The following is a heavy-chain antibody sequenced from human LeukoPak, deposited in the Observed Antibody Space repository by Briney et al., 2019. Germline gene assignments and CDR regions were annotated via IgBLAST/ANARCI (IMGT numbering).Heavy chain of an antibody. V-gene: IGHV1-46*01. CDR2: INPSGGST. J-gene: IGHJ5*02. CDR1: GYTFTSYY. D-gene: IGHD2-2*01. Sequence: GASVKVSCKASGYTFTSYYMHWVRQAPGQGLERMGIINPSGGSTSYAQKFQGRVTMTRDTSTSTVYMELSSLRSEDTAVYYCARARGRYQLLTPEDWFDPWGQGTLVTVSS. CDR3: ARARGRYQLLTPEDWFDP.